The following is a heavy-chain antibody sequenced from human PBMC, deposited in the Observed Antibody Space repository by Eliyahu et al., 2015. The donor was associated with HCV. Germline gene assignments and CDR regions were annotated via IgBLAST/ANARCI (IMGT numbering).Heavy chain of an antibody. J-gene: IGHJ3*02. CDR3: ARAEWELPVHDAFDI. CDR1: GGSISSYY. V-gene: IGHV4-59*01. D-gene: IGHD1-26*01. CDR2: IYYSGST. Sequence: QVQLQESGPGLVKPSETLSLTCTVSGGSISSYYWSWIRQPPGKGLEWIGYIYYSGSTNYNPSLKSRVTISVDTSKNQFSLKLSSVTAADTAVYYCARAEWELPVHDAFDIWGQGTMVTVSS.